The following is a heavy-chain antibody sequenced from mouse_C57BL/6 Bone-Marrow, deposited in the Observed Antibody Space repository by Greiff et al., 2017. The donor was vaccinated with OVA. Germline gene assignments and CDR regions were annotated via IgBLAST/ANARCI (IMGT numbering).Heavy chain of an antibody. V-gene: IGHV5-16*01. CDR1: GFTFSDYY. D-gene: IGHD2-4*01. CDR3: ARDSMITTRGDYYAMDY. J-gene: IGHJ4*01. CDR2: INYDGSST. Sequence: DVMLVESEGGLVQPGSSMKLSCTASGFTFSDYYMAWVRQVPEKGLEWVANINYDGSSTYYLDSLKSRFIISRDNAKNILYLQMSSLKSEDTATYYCARDSMITTRGDYYAMDYWGQGTSVTVSS.